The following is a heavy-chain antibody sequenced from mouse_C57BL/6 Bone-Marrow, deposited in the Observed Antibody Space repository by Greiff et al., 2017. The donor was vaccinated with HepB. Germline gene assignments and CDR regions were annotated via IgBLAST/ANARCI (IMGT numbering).Heavy chain of an antibody. V-gene: IGHV1-19*01. CDR2: INPYNGCT. CDR3: ARGYWYFDV. J-gene: IGHJ1*03. CDR1: GYTFTDYY. Sequence: VQLQQSGPVLVKPGASVKMSCKASGYTFTDYYMNWVKQSHGKSLEWIGVINPYNGCTSYNQKFKGKATLTVDKSSSTAYMELNSLTSEDSAVYYCARGYWYFDVWGTGTTVTVSS.